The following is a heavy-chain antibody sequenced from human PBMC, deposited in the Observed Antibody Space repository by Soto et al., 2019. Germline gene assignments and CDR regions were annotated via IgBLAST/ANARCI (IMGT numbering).Heavy chain of an antibody. CDR2: IYPGDSDT. V-gene: IGHV5-51*01. J-gene: IGHJ4*02. CDR1: GYSFTSYW. Sequence: GESLKLSCKGSGYSFTSYWIGWVRPMPGKGLECMGIIYPGDSDTRYSPSFQGQVTISADKSISTAYLQWSSLKASDTAMYYCARHSSNPIGGTDYWGQGTLVTVSS. D-gene: IGHD6-13*01. CDR3: ARHSSNPIGGTDY.